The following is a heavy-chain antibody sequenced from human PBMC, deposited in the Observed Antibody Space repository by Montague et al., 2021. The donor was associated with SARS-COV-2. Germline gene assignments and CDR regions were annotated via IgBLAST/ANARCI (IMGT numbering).Heavy chain of an antibody. V-gene: IGHV4-4*09. Sequence: SETLSLTCTVSRGSISTYYWSWIRQPPGRGLEWIGYVYNSGTAIYNPSLHGRVTISVDTSKSQFSLKLSSVTAADTAVYYCARLGLRYFDWLLLGEGYFDYWGQGTLVTVSS. D-gene: IGHD3-9*01. CDR2: VYNSGTA. CDR3: ARLGLRYFDWLLLGEGYFDY. CDR1: RGSISTYY. J-gene: IGHJ4*02.